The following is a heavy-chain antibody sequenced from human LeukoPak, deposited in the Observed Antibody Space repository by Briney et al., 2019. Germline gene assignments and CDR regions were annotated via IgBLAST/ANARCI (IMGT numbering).Heavy chain of an antibody. CDR1: GGTFSSYA. CDR2: IIPIFGTA. CDR3: ARDYGDPVWFDP. V-gene: IGHV1-69*13. Sequence: SVKVSCKASGGTFSSYAISWVRQAPGQGLGWMGGIIPIFGTANYAQKFQGRVTITADESTSTAYMELSSLRSEDTAVYYCARDYGDPVWFDPWGQGTLVTVSS. D-gene: IGHD4-17*01. J-gene: IGHJ5*02.